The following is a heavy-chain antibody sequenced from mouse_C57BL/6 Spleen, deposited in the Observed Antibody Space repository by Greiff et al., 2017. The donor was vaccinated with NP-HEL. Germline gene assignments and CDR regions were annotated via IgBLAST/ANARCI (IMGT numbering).Heavy chain of an antibody. V-gene: IGHV1-15*01. D-gene: IGHD2-5*01. CDR3: TRWSNLYAMDY. J-gene: IGHJ4*01. CDR2: IDPETGGT. Sequence: QVQLQQSGAELVRPGASVTLSCKASGYTFTDYEMHWVKQTPVHGLEWIGAIDPETGGTAYNQKFKGKAILTADKSSSTAYMELRSLTSEDSAVYYCTRWSNLYAMDYWGQGTSVTVSS. CDR1: GYTFTDYE.